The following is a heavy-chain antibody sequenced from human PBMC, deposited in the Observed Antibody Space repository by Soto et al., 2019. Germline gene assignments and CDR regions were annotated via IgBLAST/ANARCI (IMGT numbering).Heavy chain of an antibody. CDR1: SDTFSRHY. V-gene: IGHV1-46*03. CDR3: STRVKGDFDV. CDR2: VDPVNGDT. J-gene: IGHJ6*01. D-gene: IGHD3-3*01. Sequence: QVQLMQPGAGVMKPGASMTFSCNASSDTFSRHYVHWVRQAPGQGLEWMGRVDPVNGDTTYSQEFHGGVTMTSDTSTNTVYMVLSSLKSDDTAVYYCSTRVKGDFDVWVQGTTVVVS.